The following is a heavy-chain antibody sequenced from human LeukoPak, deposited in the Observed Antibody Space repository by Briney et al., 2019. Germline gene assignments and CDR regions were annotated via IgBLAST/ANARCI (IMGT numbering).Heavy chain of an antibody. CDR1: LLSFSHAL. Sequence: GGSLRHSCAGSLLSFSHALITWVRQAPGKGLEWVGRINSRADGENTDYSPRVTGRLTLSRDDLKNTMFLQMNSLKIEETARDYCRTRSYDSAGVFRDYWGQGTVVTVS. CDR2: INSRADGENT. V-gene: IGHV3-15*01. CDR3: RTRSYDSAGVFRDY. D-gene: IGHD5-12*01. J-gene: IGHJ4*02.